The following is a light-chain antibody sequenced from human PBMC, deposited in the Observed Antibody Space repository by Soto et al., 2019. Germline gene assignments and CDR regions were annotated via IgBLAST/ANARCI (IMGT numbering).Light chain of an antibody. CDR2: GAS. J-gene: IGKJ1*01. CDR1: QSVSSH. Sequence: GLTQSPASLSVSAGASATLSCRASQSVSSHLAWYQQKPGQAHRLLIYGASTRATGSQARFSGSGSGTEFTLTISSRQSEDFAVYYCKHYKTWPGTFGQGTKVDIK. CDR3: KHYKTWPGT. V-gene: IGKV3-15*01.